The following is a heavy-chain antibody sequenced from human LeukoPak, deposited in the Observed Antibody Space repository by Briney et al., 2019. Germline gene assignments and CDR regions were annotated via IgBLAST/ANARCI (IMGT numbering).Heavy chain of an antibody. V-gene: IGHV1-46*04. D-gene: IGHD6-19*01. Sequence: ASVKVSCKASGDSFTSYYILWVGQAPGQGLEWMGIINPSGGSTNYIQKLQGRVTMTRDTSTSTIYMELSSLRSEDTAVYYCAKDSSGWHRACFDYWGQGTLVTVSS. CDR2: INPSGGST. J-gene: IGHJ4*02. CDR3: AKDSSGWHRACFDY. CDR1: GDSFTSYY.